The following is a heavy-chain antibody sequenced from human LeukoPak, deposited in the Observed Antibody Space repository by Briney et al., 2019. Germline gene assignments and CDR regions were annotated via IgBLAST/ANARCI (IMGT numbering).Heavy chain of an antibody. CDR3: ARVTLVTTGYYFGY. J-gene: IGHJ4*02. Sequence: PSETLSLTCTVSGYSISSGYYWGWIRQPPGKGLEWIGSIYHSGSTYYNPSLKSRVTISVDTSKNQFSLKLSSVTAADTAVYYCARVTLVTTGYYFGYWGQGTLVTVSS. V-gene: IGHV4-38-2*02. CDR2: IYHSGST. D-gene: IGHD4-11*01. CDR1: GYSISSGYY.